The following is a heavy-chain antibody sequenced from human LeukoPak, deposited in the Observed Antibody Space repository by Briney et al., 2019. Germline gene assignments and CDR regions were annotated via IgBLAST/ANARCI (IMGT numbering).Heavy chain of an antibody. CDR1: GFRFDDYT. J-gene: IGHJ4*02. CDR3: AKPLGYSSSPGFDY. D-gene: IGHD6-13*01. CDR2: ISGSGGST. Sequence: QAGGSLRLSCAASGFRFDDYTMHWVRQAPGKGLEWVSAISGSGGSTYYADSVKGRFTISRDNSKNTLYLQMNSLRAEDTAVYYCAKPLGYSSSPGFDYWGQGTLVTVSS. V-gene: IGHV3-23*01.